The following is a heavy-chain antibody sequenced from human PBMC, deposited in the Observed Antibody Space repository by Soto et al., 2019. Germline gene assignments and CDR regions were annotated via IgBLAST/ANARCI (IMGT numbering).Heavy chain of an antibody. Sequence: KPSETLSLTGGVSGGTVASSHWWSWVRQSPGRGLEWIGNVYHTGDTNFNPSLQSRVTFSVDKSNNQFSLRLTSVTAADTAVYFCAREIVTAGGNNYFDPWGPGTLVTVSS. V-gene: IGHV4-4*02. CDR2: VYHTGDT. CDR1: GGTVASSHW. CDR3: AREIVTAGGNNYFDP. J-gene: IGHJ5*02. D-gene: IGHD2-21*02.